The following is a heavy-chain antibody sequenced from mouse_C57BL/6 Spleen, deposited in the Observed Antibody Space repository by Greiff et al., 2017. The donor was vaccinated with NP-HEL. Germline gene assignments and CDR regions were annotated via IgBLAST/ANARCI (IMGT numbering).Heavy chain of an antibody. V-gene: IGHV14-1*01. J-gene: IGHJ2*01. Sequence: VQLKQSGAELVRPGASVKLSCTASGFNIKDYYMHWVKQRPEQGLEWIGRIDPEDGDTEYAPKFQGKATMTADTSSNTAYLQLSSLTSEDTAVYYCTTIYYYGAYYFDYWGQGTTLTVSS. CDR1: GFNIKDYY. CDR3: TTIYYYGAYYFDY. D-gene: IGHD1-1*01. CDR2: IDPEDGDT.